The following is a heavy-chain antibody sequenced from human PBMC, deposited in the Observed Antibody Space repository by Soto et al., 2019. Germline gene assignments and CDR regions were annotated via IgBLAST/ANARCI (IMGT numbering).Heavy chain of an antibody. J-gene: IGHJ4*02. Sequence: PSETLSLTCTVSGGSISSYYWSWIRQPPGKGLEWIGYIYYSGSTNYNPSLKSRVTISVDTSKNQFSLKLSSVTAADTAVYYCARHLGSGWTGELDYWGQGTLVTVSS. CDR2: IYYSGST. CDR1: GGSISSYY. V-gene: IGHV4-59*08. D-gene: IGHD6-19*01. CDR3: ARHLGSGWTGELDY.